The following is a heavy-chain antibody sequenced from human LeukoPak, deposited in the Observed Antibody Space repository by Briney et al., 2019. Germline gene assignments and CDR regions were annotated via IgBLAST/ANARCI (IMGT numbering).Heavy chain of an antibody. CDR3: ARNYCSGGSCYPYFDY. J-gene: IGHJ4*02. Sequence: AGGPLRLSCAASGFTFSDYYMSWIRQAPGKGPEWVSYISSSGSTIYYADSVKGRFTISRDNAKNSLYLQMNSLRAEDTAVYYCARNYCSGGSCYPYFDYWGQGTLVTVSS. CDR1: GFTFSDYY. CDR2: ISSSGSTI. D-gene: IGHD2-15*01. V-gene: IGHV3-11*01.